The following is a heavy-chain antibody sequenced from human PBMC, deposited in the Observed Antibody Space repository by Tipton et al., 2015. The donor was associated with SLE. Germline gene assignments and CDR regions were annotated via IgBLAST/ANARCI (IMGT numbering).Heavy chain of an antibody. CDR3: ARLEGDDYGDFRPY. Sequence: SLRLSCVDYGFTFSTYWMTWVRQAPGKGLEWVANINQDGSEKNYVDSVKGRFSISRDNAKNSLYLQMSRLRAEDTAVYYCARLEGDDYGDFRPYWGQGTLVTVSS. CDR2: INQDGSEK. CDR1: GFTFSTYW. D-gene: IGHD4-17*01. J-gene: IGHJ4*02. V-gene: IGHV3-7*03.